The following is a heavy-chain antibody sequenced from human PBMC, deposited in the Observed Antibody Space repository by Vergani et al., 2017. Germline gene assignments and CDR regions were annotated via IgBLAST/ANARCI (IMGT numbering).Heavy chain of an antibody. CDR1: GYTFTSYA. CDR2: INTNTGNP. Sequence: QVQLVQSGSELKKPGASVKVSCKASGYTFTSYAMNWVQQAPGQGLEWMGWINTNTGNPTYAQGFTGRFVFSLDTSVSTAYLQISSLKAEDTAVYYCAREWFGELGALYNWFDPWGQGTLVSVSS. J-gene: IGHJ5*02. D-gene: IGHD3-10*01. V-gene: IGHV7-4-1*02. CDR3: AREWFGELGALYNWFDP.